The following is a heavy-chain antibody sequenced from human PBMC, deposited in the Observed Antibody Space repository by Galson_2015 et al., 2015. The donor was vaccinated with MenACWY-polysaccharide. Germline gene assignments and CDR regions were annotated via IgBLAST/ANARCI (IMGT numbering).Heavy chain of an antibody. Sequence: SLRLSCAASGSTFATQAMTWVRQAPGKGLEWVSSIGSDGNNRYHADSVKGRFTISRDNSKNTLYLQMNSLTADDTAVYFCAKDSDYTTGWYSADYWGQGTLVTVSS. D-gene: IGHD6-19*01. CDR3: AKDSDYTTGWYSADY. J-gene: IGHJ4*02. CDR1: GSTFATQA. V-gene: IGHV3-23*01. CDR2: IGSDGNNR.